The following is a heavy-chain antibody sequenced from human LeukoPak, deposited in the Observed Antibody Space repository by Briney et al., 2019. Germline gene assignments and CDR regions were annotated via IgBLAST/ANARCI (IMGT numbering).Heavy chain of an antibody. CDR3: ARDSRGYSGYDRLDYYYMDV. V-gene: IGHV3-33*01. D-gene: IGHD5-12*01. CDR1: GFTLSSYG. Sequence: GRSLRLSCAASGFTLSSYGMHWVRQAPGKGLEWVAVIWYNGTNKYYADSVKGRFTISRDNSKNTLSLQINSLRAEDTAVYYCARDSRGYSGYDRLDYYYMDVWGKGTTVSVSS. CDR2: IWYNGTNK. J-gene: IGHJ6*03.